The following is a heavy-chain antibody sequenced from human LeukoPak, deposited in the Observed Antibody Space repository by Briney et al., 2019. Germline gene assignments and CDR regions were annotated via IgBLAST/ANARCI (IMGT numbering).Heavy chain of an antibody. CDR2: IYHSGST. Sequence: SETLSLTCTVSGYSISSGYYWDWIRQPPGKGLEWIGSIYHSGSTNYNPSLKSRVTISVDTSKNQFSLKLSSVTAADTAVYFCARGPYSYDSSGAFDIWGQGTMVTVSS. J-gene: IGHJ3*02. CDR3: ARGPYSYDSSGAFDI. D-gene: IGHD3-22*01. V-gene: IGHV4-38-2*02. CDR1: GYSISSGYY.